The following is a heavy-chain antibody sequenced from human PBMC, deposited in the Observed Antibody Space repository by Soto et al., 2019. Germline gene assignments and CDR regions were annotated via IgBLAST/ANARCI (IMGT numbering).Heavy chain of an antibody. V-gene: IGHV3-30*18. J-gene: IGHJ6*02. CDR2: ISYDGSNI. D-gene: IGHD1-26*01. CDR1: GFTFSIYG. Sequence: QVQLVESGGGVVQPGRSLRLSCAASGFTFSIYGMYWVRLAPGKWLEWVAVISYDGSNIYYGDSVKGRFTISRDNSMNTLYLQMSSLRPEDTAVYFCGKKLPGTYYTGIDVWGQGTTVTVSS. CDR3: GKKLPGTYYTGIDV.